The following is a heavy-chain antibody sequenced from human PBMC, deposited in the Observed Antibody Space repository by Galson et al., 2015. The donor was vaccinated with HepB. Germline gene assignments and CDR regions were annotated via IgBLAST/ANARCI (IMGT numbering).Heavy chain of an antibody. CDR2: VYYGGST. CDR3: ASTYFYDSSGYCRFDY. D-gene: IGHD3-22*01. V-gene: IGHV4-59*01. Sequence: SETLSLTCNVSGGSINSYYWSWIRQSPGKGLEWIGYVYYGGSTNYNPSLKSRVIISVDSPKSQFSLKLSSVTAADTAVYFCASTYFYDSSGYCRFDYWGQGTLVTVSS. J-gene: IGHJ4*02. CDR1: GGSINSYY.